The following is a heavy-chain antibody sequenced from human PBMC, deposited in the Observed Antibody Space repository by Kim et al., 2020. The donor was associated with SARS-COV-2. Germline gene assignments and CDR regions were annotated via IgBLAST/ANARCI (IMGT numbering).Heavy chain of an antibody. V-gene: IGHV3-49*03. D-gene: IGHD2-21*01. CDR1: GFAFGDYA. CDR2: IRSKTYGETT. J-gene: IGHJ4*02. Sequence: GGSLRLSCTASGFAFGDYAMSWFRQAPGKGLEWIGFIRSKTYGETTEYGTYMEGKFTISRDDSKNIAYLQMNSLKTEDTGVYYCVRDYGDSPLDYWGQGTLVTVSS. CDR3: VRDYGDSPLDY.